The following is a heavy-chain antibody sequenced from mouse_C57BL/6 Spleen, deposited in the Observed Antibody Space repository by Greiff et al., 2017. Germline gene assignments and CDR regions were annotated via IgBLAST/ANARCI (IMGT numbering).Heavy chain of an antibody. CDR3: ARRDYYGTWYFDV. CDR2: IYPGDGDT. V-gene: IGHV1-80*01. CDR1: GYAFSSYW. J-gene: IGHJ1*03. Sequence: VKLQESGAELVKPGASVKISCKASGYAFSSYWMNWVKQRPGKGLEWIGQIYPGDGDTNYNGKFKGKATLTADKSSSTAYMQLSSLTSEDSAVYFCARRDYYGTWYFDVWGTGTTVTVSS. D-gene: IGHD1-2*01.